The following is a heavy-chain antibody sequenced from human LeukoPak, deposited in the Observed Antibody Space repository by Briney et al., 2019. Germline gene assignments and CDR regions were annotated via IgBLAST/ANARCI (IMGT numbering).Heavy chain of an antibody. J-gene: IGHJ4*02. V-gene: IGHV3-30*02. CDR3: ANGYCSSTSCYIDFEY. D-gene: IGHD2-2*03. Sequence: GGSLRLSCAASGFTFSSYGMHWVRQAPGKGLEWVAFIRYDGSNKYYADSVKGRFTISRDNSKNTPYLQMNSLRDEDTAVYYCANGYCSSTSCYIDFEYWGQGTLVTVSS. CDR2: IRYDGSNK. CDR1: GFTFSSYG.